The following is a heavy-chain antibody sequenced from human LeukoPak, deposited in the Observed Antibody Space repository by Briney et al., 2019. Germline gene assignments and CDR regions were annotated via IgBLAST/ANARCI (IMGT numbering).Heavy chain of an antibody. V-gene: IGHV1-69*13. J-gene: IGHJ4*02. CDR2: IIPIFGTT. Sequence: SVNVSCKASGGTLSSHAISWVRQAPGQGLEWMGGIIPIFGTTNYAQKFQGRVTISADESTNTAYMELSSLRSEDTAVYYCARGSGRVGIYYFDYWGQGTLVTVSS. CDR1: GGTLSSHA. D-gene: IGHD3-10*01. CDR3: ARGSGRVGIYYFDY.